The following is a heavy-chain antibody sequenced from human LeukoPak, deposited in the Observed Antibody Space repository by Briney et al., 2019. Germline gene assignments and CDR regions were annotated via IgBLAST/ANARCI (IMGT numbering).Heavy chain of an antibody. CDR1: GFTFSSYR. Sequence: GGSLRLSCAASGFTFSSYRMNWVRQAPGKGLEWVSYISSSSSTIYYADSVKGRFTISRDNAKNSLYLQMNSLRAEDTAVYYCARDRYYFGSGSYFLRYMDVWGKGTTVTVSS. J-gene: IGHJ6*03. CDR2: ISSSSSTI. CDR3: ARDRYYFGSGSYFLRYMDV. D-gene: IGHD3-10*01. V-gene: IGHV3-48*01.